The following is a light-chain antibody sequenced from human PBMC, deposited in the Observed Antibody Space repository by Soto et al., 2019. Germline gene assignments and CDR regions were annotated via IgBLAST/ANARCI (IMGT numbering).Light chain of an antibody. CDR3: QQYGSSPRT. CDR1: QSVGSIY. CDR2: GAS. V-gene: IGKV3-20*01. Sequence: EIVLTQSPGTLSLSPGERATLSCRASQSVGSIYLAWYQQKPGQAPRLLIHGASNRASGIPDRSSGSGSGTDFTLTISRLEPEDFAVYYCQQYGSSPRTFGQGTKVDIK. J-gene: IGKJ1*01.